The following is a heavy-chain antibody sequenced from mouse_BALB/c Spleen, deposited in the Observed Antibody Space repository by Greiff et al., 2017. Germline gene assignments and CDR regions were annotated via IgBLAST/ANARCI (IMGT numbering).Heavy chain of an antibody. V-gene: IGHV14-3*02. J-gene: IGHJ3*01. Sequence: VQLKQSGAELVKPGDSVKLSCTATGFNIKDTYMHWVKQRPEQGLEWIGRIDPANGNTKYDPKFQGKATITADTSSNTAYLQLSSLTSEDTAVYYCARRGNYVWGQGTLVTVSA. CDR2: IDPANGNT. D-gene: IGHD2-1*01. CDR1: GFNIKDTY. CDR3: ARRGNYV.